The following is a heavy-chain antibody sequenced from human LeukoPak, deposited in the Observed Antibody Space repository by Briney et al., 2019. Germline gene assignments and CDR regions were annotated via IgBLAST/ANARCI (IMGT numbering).Heavy chain of an antibody. CDR2: ISAYNGNT. Sequence: GASVKVSCKASGYTFTSYYMHWVRQAPGQGLEWMGWISAYNGNTNYPQNLQGRVTMTTDTSTSTAYMELRSLRSDDTAVYYCATVGPSSSITSGGTRGPNWFDPWGQGTLVTASS. CDR1: GYTFTSYY. D-gene: IGHD6-13*01. J-gene: IGHJ5*02. CDR3: ATVGPSSSITSGGTRGPNWFDP. V-gene: IGHV1-18*04.